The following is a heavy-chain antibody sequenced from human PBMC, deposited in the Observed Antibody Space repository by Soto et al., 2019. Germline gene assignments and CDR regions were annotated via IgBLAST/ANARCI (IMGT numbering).Heavy chain of an antibody. V-gene: IGHV1-69*12. CDR3: ARGDATKIVVTTYDAMDV. Sequence: QVQLVQSGAEVKKPGSSVKVSCTASGGSLSNFGISWVRQAPGQGLEWMGAIIPVFGTPNYAQKFQDRVTINADESTTTGYMEVRSLTSEDTAVYYCARGDATKIVVTTYDAMDVWGQGTTVTVSS. D-gene: IGHD3-22*01. CDR1: GGSLSNFG. CDR2: IIPVFGTP. J-gene: IGHJ6*02.